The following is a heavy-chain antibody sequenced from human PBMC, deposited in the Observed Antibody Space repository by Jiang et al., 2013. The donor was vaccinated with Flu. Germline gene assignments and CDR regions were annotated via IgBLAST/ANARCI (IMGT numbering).Heavy chain of an antibody. CDR2: ISAYNGNT. D-gene: IGHD3-3*01. CDR1: GYTFTSYG. CDR3: ARDDITIFGVVISHFDY. V-gene: IGHV1-18*01. Sequence: SGAEVKKPGASVKVSCKASGYTFTSYGISWVRQAPGQGLEWMGWISAYNGNTNYAQKLQGRVTMTTDTSTSTAYMELRSLRSDDTAVYYCARDDITIFGVVISHFDYWGQGTLVTVSS. J-gene: IGHJ4*02.